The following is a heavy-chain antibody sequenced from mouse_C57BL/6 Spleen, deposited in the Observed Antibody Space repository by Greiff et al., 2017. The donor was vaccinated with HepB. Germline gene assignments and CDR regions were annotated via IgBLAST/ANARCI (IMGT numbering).Heavy chain of an antibody. CDR1: GYSITSGYY. CDR3: ASDYAWFAY. V-gene: IGHV3-6*01. D-gene: IGHD2-12*01. Sequence: EVQLVESGPGLVKPSQSLSLTCSVTGYSITSGYYWNWIRQFPGNKLEWMGYISYDGSNNYNPSLKNRISITRDTSKNQFFLKLNSVTTEDTATYYCASDYAWFAYWGQGTLVTVSA. J-gene: IGHJ3*01. CDR2: ISYDGSN.